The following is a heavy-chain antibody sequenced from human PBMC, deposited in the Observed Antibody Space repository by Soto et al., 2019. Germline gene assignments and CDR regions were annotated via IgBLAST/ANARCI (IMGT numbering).Heavy chain of an antibody. Sequence: GASVKVSCEASGGTFSSYAISWVRQAPGQGLEWMGGIIPIFGTANYAQKFQGRVTITADESTSTAYMELSSLRSEDTAVYYCASYYHHYDFWSGPFAFDIWGQGTMVTVSS. CDR1: GGTFSSYA. CDR3: ASYYHHYDFWSGPFAFDI. D-gene: IGHD3-3*01. J-gene: IGHJ3*02. V-gene: IGHV1-69*13. CDR2: IIPIFGTA.